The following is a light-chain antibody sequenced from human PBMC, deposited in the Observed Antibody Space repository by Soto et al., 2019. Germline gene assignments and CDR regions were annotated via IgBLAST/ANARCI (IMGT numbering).Light chain of an antibody. CDR1: SSDVGGYKY. V-gene: IGLV2-14*01. CDR3: ISYTTSSTLV. J-gene: IGLJ3*02. CDR2: EVS. Sequence: QSALTQPASVSGSPGQSITISCPGTSSDVGGYKYVSWYQQHPDKAPKLMIYEVSNRPSGVSNRFSGFKSGNTASLTISGLQAEDEADYYCISYTTSSTLVFGGGTKLTVL.